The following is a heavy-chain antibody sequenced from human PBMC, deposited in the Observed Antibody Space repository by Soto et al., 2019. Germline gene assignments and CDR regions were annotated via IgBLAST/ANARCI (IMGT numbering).Heavy chain of an antibody. CDR2: IYYSGTT. J-gene: IGHJ3*02. CDR3: ARDDYGGNSGAFDI. V-gene: IGHV4-31*03. D-gene: IGHD4-17*01. CDR1: GGSISTGGSY. Sequence: SETLSLTCTFSGGSISTGGSYWSWIRQHPGKGLEWIGHIYYSGTTSYNPSLKSRVAISINTSNNQFSLKLSSVTAADTAVYYCARDDYGGNSGAFDIWGQGTMVTVSS.